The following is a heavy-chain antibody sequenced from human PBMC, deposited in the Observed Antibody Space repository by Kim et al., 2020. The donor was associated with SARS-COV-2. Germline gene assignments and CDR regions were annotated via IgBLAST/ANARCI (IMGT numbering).Heavy chain of an antibody. CDR2: ISPTSVGT. J-gene: IGHJ4*02. D-gene: IGHD3-16*02. CDR1: GFTFGNYA. V-gene: IGHV3-23*01. Sequence: GGSLRLSCAASGFTFGNYAMSWVRQAPGKGLEWVSSISPTSVGTYYADSVKGRFTISRDNSKNPLFLQVDSLRAEDTAVYYCARDVPGNVGGTYRLEGYFDSWGQGSLGTASS. CDR3: ARDVPGNVGGTYRLEGYFDS.